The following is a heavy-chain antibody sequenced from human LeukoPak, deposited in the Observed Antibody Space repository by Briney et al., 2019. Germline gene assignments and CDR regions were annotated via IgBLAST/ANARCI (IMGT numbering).Heavy chain of an antibody. J-gene: IGHJ4*02. Sequence: GGSLRLSCAXSGXTFSSYAXTWXXXXXXXXLEWVSVIGSGGDTYYXDSVKGRFTISRDISKNTLYLQMNSLRAEDTAVYYCAKYYASRSRSFDFWGQGTLVTVSS. CDR2: IGSGGDT. V-gene: IGHV3-23*01. CDR3: AKYYASRSRSFDF. D-gene: IGHD3-10*01. CDR1: GXTFSSYA.